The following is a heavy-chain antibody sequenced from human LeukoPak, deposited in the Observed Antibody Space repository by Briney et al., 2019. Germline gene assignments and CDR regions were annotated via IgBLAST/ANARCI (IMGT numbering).Heavy chain of an antibody. D-gene: IGHD1-26*01. Sequence: GGSLRLSCAASGFTFSSYEMNWVRQAPGKGLEWVSYISSSGSTIYYADSVKGRFTISRDNAKNSLYLQMNSLRAEDTAIYYCARDQMEIVGANYYHYYMDVWGKGTTVTVSS. V-gene: IGHV3-48*03. J-gene: IGHJ6*03. CDR2: ISSSGSTI. CDR3: ARDQMEIVGANYYHYYMDV. CDR1: GFTFSSYE.